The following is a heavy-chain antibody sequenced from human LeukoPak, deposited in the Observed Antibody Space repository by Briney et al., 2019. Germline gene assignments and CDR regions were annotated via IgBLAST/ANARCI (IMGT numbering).Heavy chain of an antibody. D-gene: IGHD4-17*01. J-gene: IGHJ5*02. V-gene: IGHV1-18*01. CDR3: AREGVDYGDSTGWFDP. CDR1: GYTFTSYG. Sequence: ASVKVSCKASGYTFTSYGISWVRQAPGQGLEWMGWISAYNGNTNYAQKLQGRVTMTTDTSTSTAYMELRSLRSDDTAVYYCAREGVDYGDSTGWFDPWGQGTLVTVSS. CDR2: ISAYNGNT.